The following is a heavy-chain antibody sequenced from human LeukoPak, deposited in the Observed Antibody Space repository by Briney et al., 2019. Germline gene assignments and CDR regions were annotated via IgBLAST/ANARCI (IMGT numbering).Heavy chain of an antibody. V-gene: IGHV3-48*02. D-gene: IGHD6-6*01. CDR3: ARVGSDHPYYFDQ. CDR2: ISSSSRTI. J-gene: IGHJ4*02. Sequence: GGSLRLSCAASGFTFSTYSMNWVRQAPGKGPECISSISSSSRTIYYADSVKGRFTISRDNAKNSLYLQMNSLRDDDTAVYYCARVGSDHPYYFDQWGQGTLVTVSA. CDR1: GFTFSTYS.